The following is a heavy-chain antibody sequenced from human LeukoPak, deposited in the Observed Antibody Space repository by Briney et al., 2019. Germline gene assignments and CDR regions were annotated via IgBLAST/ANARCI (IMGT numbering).Heavy chain of an antibody. V-gene: IGHV4-59*08. CDR1: GGSISSLY. CDR2: IYYTGST. CDR3: ARHRAYSSSSPFDY. Sequence: SETLSLTCSVSGGSISSLYWSWIRQPPGKGLEWIGYIYYTGSTNYNPSLKSRVTMFVDMSKNQFSLRLSSVAAADTAVYYCARHRAYSSSSPFDYWGQGTLVTVSS. D-gene: IGHD6-6*01. J-gene: IGHJ4*02.